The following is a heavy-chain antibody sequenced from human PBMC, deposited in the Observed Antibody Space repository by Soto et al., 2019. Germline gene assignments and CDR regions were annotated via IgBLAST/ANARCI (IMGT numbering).Heavy chain of an antibody. Sequence: QVQLQQWGAGLLKPSETLSLTCAVYGGSFSGYYWSWIRQPPGKGLEWIGEINHGGNTNYNPSLKSRVTISVDTSRKQFSLKLTSVTAADTAMYYCARGGRDGHNRDLDYWGQGTLVTVSP. D-gene: IGHD2-15*01. V-gene: IGHV4-34*01. CDR1: GGSFSGYY. J-gene: IGHJ4*02. CDR2: INHGGNT. CDR3: ARGGRDGHNRDLDY.